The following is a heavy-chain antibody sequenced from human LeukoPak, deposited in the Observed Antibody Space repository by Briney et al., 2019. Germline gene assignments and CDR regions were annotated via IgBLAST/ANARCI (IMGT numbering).Heavy chain of an antibody. CDR1: GFTFSSYA. V-gene: IGHV3-23*01. Sequence: GGSLRLSCAASGFTFSSYAMSWVRQAPGKWLESLSAISGSGVGAFYADSVKGRFTISRDNSKNTLYLQINSLRAEDTAVYYCAKDQPPERTRYGYGLFDYWGQGTLVTVSS. CDR3: AKDQPPERTRYGYGLFDY. D-gene: IGHD5-18*01. J-gene: IGHJ4*02. CDR2: ISGSGVGA.